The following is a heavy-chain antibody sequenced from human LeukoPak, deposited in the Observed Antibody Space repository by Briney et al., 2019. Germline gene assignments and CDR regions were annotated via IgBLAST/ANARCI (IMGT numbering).Heavy chain of an antibody. CDR2: INHSGST. D-gene: IGHD2-15*01. CDR1: GGSFSGYY. Sequence: SETLSLTCAVYGGSFSGYYWSWIRQPPGKGLEWIGEINHSGSTNYNPSLKSRVTISVDTSKNQFSLKLSSVTAADTAVYYCARGYCSGGSCYRLFDYWGQGTQVTVSS. J-gene: IGHJ4*02. CDR3: ARGYCSGGSCYRLFDY. V-gene: IGHV4-34*01.